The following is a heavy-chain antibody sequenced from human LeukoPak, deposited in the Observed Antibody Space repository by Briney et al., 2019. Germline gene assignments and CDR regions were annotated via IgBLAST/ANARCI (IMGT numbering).Heavy chain of an antibody. CDR2: IYYSGST. J-gene: IGHJ5*02. CDR3: ARDKVGYCSSTSCLRWFDP. V-gene: IGHV4-59*01. Sequence: SETLSLTCTVSGGSISSYYWSWIRQPPGKGLEWIGYIYYSGSTNYNPSLKSRVTISVDTSKNQFSLKLSSVTAADTAVYYCARDKVGYCSSTSCLRWFDPWGQGTLVTVSS. CDR1: GGSISSYY. D-gene: IGHD2-2*01.